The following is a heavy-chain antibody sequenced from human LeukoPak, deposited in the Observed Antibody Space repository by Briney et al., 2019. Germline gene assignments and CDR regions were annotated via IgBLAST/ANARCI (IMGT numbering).Heavy chain of an antibody. CDR3: AKNLYYYDSSGYSPTYYYYGMDV. J-gene: IGHJ6*02. Sequence: GGSLRLSCAASGFTFSSYAMHWVRQAPGKGLEWVSGISWNSGSIGYADSVKGRFTISRDNAKNSLYLQMNSLRAEDTALYYCAKNLYYYDSSGYSPTYYYYGMDVWGQGTTVTVSS. CDR2: ISWNSGSI. D-gene: IGHD3-22*01. V-gene: IGHV3-9*01. CDR1: GFTFSSYA.